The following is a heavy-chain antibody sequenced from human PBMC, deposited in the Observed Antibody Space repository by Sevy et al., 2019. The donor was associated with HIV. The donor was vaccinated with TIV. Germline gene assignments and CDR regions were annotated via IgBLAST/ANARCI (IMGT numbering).Heavy chain of an antibody. V-gene: IGHV3-11*04. J-gene: IGHJ5*02. CDR3: AGGKYWFDP. Sequence: GGSLRLSCAASGFSFSYYYWGWIRQAPGKGLEWVSHISPSAKTTYYADSVEGRFTISRDNAKKSLYLQMSSLRAEDTAVYYCAGGKYWFDPWGQGTLVTVSS. CDR1: GFSFSYYY. CDR2: ISPSAKTT.